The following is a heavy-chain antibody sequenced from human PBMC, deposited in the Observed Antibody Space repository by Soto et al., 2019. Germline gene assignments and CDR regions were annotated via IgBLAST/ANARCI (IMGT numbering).Heavy chain of an antibody. CDR1: GFTFSSYG. V-gene: IGHV3-30*18. Sequence: XVSLRLSCAASGFTFSSYGMHGVRQAPGKGLEWVAVISYDGSNKYYADSVKGRFTISRDNSKKTLYLQMNSLRAEDTAVYYCAKDAEGMDVWGQGTTVTVSS. J-gene: IGHJ6*02. CDR2: ISYDGSNK. CDR3: AKDAEGMDV.